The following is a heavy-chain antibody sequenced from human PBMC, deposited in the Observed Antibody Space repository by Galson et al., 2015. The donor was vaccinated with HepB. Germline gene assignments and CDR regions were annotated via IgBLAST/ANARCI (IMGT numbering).Heavy chain of an antibody. Sequence: SLRLSCAASGFTFVNYAMNWVRQAPGKGLEWVSYISSSSSGITQYADSVKGRFTISRDNAKNSLYLQMNSLRSEDTAAYYCARDTSSGWKIDYWGQGTLVTVSS. CDR3: ARDTSSGWKIDY. D-gene: IGHD6-19*01. J-gene: IGHJ4*02. CDR1: GFTFVNYA. V-gene: IGHV3-48*01. CDR2: ISSSSSGIT.